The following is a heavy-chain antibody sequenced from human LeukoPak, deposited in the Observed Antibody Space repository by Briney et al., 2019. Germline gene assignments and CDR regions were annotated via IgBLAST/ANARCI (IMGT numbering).Heavy chain of an antibody. J-gene: IGHJ4*02. D-gene: IGHD6-19*01. CDR1: GFTVSNNY. CDR2: IYSGGDT. V-gene: IGHV3-66*01. CDR3: AKERNLEIAVAGTIFDY. Sequence: GGSLRLSCAASGFTVSNNYMGWVRQAPGKGLEWVSVIYSGGDTYYADSVKGRFTISGDNSKNMIYLEMSSLKAEDTAVYYCAKERNLEIAVAGTIFDYWGQGTLVTVSS.